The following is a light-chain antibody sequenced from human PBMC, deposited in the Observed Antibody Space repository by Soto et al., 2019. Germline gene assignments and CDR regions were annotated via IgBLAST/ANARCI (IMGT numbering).Light chain of an antibody. CDR2: DAS. CDR3: QQYGSSPIT. J-gene: IGKJ5*01. Sequence: EIVLTQSPCTLSLSPGEGATLSCRSSQYIATSYLAWYQQRRGQAPRLLIYDASNRATGIPDRFSGSGSGTDFTLTISRLEPEDFAVYYCQQYGSSPITFGQGTRLEIK. CDR1: QYIATSY. V-gene: IGKV3-20*01.